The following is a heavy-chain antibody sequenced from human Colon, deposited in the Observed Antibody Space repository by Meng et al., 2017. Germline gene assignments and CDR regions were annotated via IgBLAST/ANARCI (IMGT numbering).Heavy chain of an antibody. Sequence: QVQLQQGGAGLLKPSETLSLTFAAYDGAFSDYYWSWIRQPPGKGLEWIGEINHSGGANYNPSLQSRVTISVDTSKNQFSLKLSSVIAADTAVYYCARVDFRGKTADSTGLGHWGQGTLVTVSS. D-gene: IGHD3-16*01. V-gene: IGHV4-34*02. CDR2: INHSGGA. CDR1: DGAFSDYY. CDR3: ARVDFRGKTADSTGLGH. J-gene: IGHJ4*02.